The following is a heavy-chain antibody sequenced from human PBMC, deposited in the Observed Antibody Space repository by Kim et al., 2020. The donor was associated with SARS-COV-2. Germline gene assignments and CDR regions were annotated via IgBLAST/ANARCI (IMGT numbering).Heavy chain of an antibody. D-gene: IGHD6-19*01. CDR2: ISGSGGST. CDR3: AKGRGIAVAGTYFDY. V-gene: IGHV3-23*01. J-gene: IGHJ4*02. Sequence: GGSLRLSCAASGFTFSSYAMSWVRQAPGKGLEWVSAISGSGGSTYYADSVKGRFTISRDNSKNTLYLQMNSLRAEDTAVYYCAKGRGIAVAGTYFDYWGQGTLVTVSS. CDR1: GFTFSSYA.